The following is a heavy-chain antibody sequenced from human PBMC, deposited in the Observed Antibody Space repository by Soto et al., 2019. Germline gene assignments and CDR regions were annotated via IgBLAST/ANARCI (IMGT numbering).Heavy chain of an antibody. D-gene: IGHD5-12*01. CDR3: VQGRYPTMASPLDH. Sequence: EVQLVESEGGLVQPGKSLRLSCVASGFTFDDCSMHWVRQAPGKGLEWVSGISWDSGTIGYADSVKGRFSISRDGAENSLYLQMNSLRVEDAALYYCVQGRYPTMASPLDHWGQGTLVTVSS. V-gene: IGHV3-9*01. J-gene: IGHJ5*02. CDR1: GFTFDDCS. CDR2: ISWDSGTI.